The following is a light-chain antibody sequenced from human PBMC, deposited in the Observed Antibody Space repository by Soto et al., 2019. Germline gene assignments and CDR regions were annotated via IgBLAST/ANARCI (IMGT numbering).Light chain of an antibody. V-gene: IGKV3-11*01. CDR2: GAS. J-gene: IGKJ5*01. CDR1: QSVDRY. Sequence: EIVLTQSPASLSLSPGERATLSCRASQSVDRYLVWYQQRPGQAPRLLIFGASNRATGIPARFSGSGSGTDFTLTISSLQSEDFAVYYCQQYNNWPITFGQGTRLEIK. CDR3: QQYNNWPIT.